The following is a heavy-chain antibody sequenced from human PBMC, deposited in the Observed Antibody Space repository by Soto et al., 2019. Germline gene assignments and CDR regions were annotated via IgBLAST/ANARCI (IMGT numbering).Heavy chain of an antibody. J-gene: IGHJ5*02. CDR2: INHSGST. CDR3: ARDLHVDTAMSPVWFDP. Sequence: SETLSLTCAVYGGSFSGYYWSWIRQPPGKGLEWIGEINHSGSTNYNPSLKSRVTISVDTSKNQFSLKLSSVTAADTAVYYCARDLHVDTAMSPVWFDPWGQGTLVTVSS. V-gene: IGHV4-34*01. CDR1: GGSFSGYY. D-gene: IGHD5-18*01.